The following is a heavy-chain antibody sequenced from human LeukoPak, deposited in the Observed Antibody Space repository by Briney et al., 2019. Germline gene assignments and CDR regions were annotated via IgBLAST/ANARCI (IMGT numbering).Heavy chain of an antibody. CDR3: ARESVGYGDYLGL. J-gene: IGHJ4*02. D-gene: IGHD4-17*01. Sequence: GGSLRLSCAASGFTFSSYSMNWVRQAPGKGLEWVSSINILSNYIYYADSVKGRFTISRDNAKNSLYLQMNSLRAEDTAVYYCARESVGYGDYLGLWGQGTLVAVSS. V-gene: IGHV3-21*01. CDR2: INILSNYI. CDR1: GFTFSSYS.